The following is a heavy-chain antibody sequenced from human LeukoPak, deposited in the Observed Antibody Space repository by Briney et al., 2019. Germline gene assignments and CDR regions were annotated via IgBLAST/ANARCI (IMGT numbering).Heavy chain of an antibody. D-gene: IGHD2-2*01. V-gene: IGHV1-2*02. CDR1: GYTFTSYY. CDR3: ARVNAGPDH. Sequence: ASVKVSCKASGYTFTSYYIHWMRQAPGQGLEWMGWMNPNNGDTKYAQKFQGRVTMTRDTPISTAYMELSRLKSDDTAVYYCARVNAGPDHWGQGTLVTVSS. J-gene: IGHJ4*02. CDR2: MNPNNGDT.